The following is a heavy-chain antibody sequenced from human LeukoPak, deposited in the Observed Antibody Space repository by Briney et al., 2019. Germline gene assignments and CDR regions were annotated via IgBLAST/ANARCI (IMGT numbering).Heavy chain of an antibody. CDR3: ARGGGSGYYLPH. D-gene: IGHD3-22*01. J-gene: IGHJ4*02. CDR2: INPNSGGT. CDR1: GYTFTGYY. Sequence: ASVKVCCEASGYTFTGYYMHWVRQAPGQGLEWMGWINPNSGGTNYAQKFQGRVTMTRDTSISTAYMELSRLRSDDTAVYYCARGGGSGYYLPHWGQGTLVTVSS. V-gene: IGHV1-2*02.